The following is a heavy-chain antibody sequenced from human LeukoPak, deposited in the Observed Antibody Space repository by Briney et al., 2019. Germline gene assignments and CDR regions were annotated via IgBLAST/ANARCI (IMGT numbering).Heavy chain of an antibody. D-gene: IGHD6-19*01. CDR2: ISWNSGSI. CDR3: ARSCPGYSSGCFVDY. Sequence: GRSLRLSCATSGFTFDDYAMHWVRQAPGKGLEWVSGISWNSGSIAYVDSVKGRFTISRDNAKNSLYLQMNSLRAEDTAVYYCARSCPGYSSGCFVDYWGQGTLVTVSS. CDR1: GFTFDDYA. V-gene: IGHV3-9*01. J-gene: IGHJ4*02.